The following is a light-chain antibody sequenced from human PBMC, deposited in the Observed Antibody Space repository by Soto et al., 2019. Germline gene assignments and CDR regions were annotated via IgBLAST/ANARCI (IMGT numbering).Light chain of an antibody. CDR1: SSDVGGYSY. Sequence: QSALTQPPSASGSPGQSVTISCTGTSSDVGGYSYVSWYQQHPGKAPKLMIYEVSKRPSGVPDRFSGSKSGNTASLTVSGLQAEDEADYYCSSYAGSNNLRYVFGTGTKATVL. J-gene: IGLJ1*01. V-gene: IGLV2-8*01. CDR2: EVS. CDR3: SSYAGSNNLRYV.